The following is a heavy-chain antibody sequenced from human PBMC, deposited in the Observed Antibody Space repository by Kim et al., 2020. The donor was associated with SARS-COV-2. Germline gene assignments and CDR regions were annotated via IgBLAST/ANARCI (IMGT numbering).Heavy chain of an antibody. CDR2: IFGGGSST. CDR3: AKTGSSSAYYPGY. J-gene: IGHJ4*02. V-gene: IGHV3-23*03. Sequence: GGSLRLSCAASGFTFSSYAMTWVRQAPGKGLEWVSLIFGGGSSTYYADSVKGRFTISRDNSKNTLYLQMNSLRAKDTAVYYCAKTGSSSAYYPGYWGQGTLVTVSS. CDR1: GFTFSSYA. D-gene: IGHD3-22*01.